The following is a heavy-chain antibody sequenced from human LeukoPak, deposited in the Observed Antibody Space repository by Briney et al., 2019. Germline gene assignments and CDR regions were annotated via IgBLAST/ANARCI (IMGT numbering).Heavy chain of an antibody. CDR1: GFTFSSYG. J-gene: IGHJ6*03. CDR2: IRYDGSKK. CDR3: AKDGGYCSSTSCSHYYYYMDV. D-gene: IGHD2-2*01. Sequence: GGSLRLSCAASGFTFSSYGMHWVRQAPGKGLEWVAFIRYDGSKKYYADSVKGRFTISRDNSKNTLYLQMNSLRAEDTAVYYCAKDGGYCSSTSCSHYYYYMDVWGKGTTVTISS. V-gene: IGHV3-30*02.